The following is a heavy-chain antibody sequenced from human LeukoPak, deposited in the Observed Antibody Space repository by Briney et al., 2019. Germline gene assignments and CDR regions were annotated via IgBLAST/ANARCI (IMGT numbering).Heavy chain of an antibody. CDR1: GGSISSYY. CDR2: IYYSGST. D-gene: IGHD3-10*01. J-gene: IGHJ6*03. V-gene: IGHV4-59*01. CDR3: ARARSTYYYGSGSYYYYYYYMDV. Sequence: SETLSLTCTVSGGSISSYYWSWIRQPPGKGLEWIGYIYYSGSTNYNPSLKSRVTISVDTSKNQFSLKLSSVTAADTAVYYCARARSTYYYGSGSYYYYYYYMDVWGKGTTVTISS.